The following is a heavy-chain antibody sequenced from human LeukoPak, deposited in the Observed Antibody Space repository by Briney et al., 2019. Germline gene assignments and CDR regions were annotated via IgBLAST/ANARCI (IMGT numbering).Heavy chain of an antibody. CDR1: GGSISSSSYY. CDR2: IYYSGST. J-gene: IGHJ6*03. CDR3: ARGRYTYYYYMDV. Sequence: PSETLSLTCTVSGGSISSSSYYWGWIRQPPGKGLEWIGSIYYSGSTYYNPSLKSRVTISVDTSKNQFSLKLSSVTAADTAVYYCARGRYTYYYYMDVWGKGTTVTVSS. D-gene: IGHD1-1*01. V-gene: IGHV4-39*07.